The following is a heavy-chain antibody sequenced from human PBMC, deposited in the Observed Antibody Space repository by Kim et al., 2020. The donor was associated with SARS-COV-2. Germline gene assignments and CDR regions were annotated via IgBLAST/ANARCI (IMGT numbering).Heavy chain of an antibody. CDR3: ARLITMVRGVIIEAFDI. CDR2: INAGNGNT. V-gene: IGHV1-3*01. J-gene: IGHJ3*02. CDR1: GYTFTSYA. D-gene: IGHD3-10*01. Sequence: ASVKVSCKASGYTFTSYAMHWVRQAPGQRLEWMGWINAGNGNTKYSQKFQGRVTITRDTSASTAYMELSSLRSEDTAVYYCARLITMVRGVIIEAFDIWGQGTMVTVSS.